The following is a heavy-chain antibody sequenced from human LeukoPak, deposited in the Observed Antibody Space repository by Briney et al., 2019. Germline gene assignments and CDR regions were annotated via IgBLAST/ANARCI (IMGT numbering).Heavy chain of an antibody. V-gene: IGHV4-59*01. Sequence: SETLSLTCTVSGGSISSYYWSWIRQPPGKGLEWIGYIYYSGSTNYNPSLKSRVTISVDTSKNQFSLKLSSVTAADTAVYYCARDESTVTSTLERFDYWGQGTLVTVSS. J-gene: IGHJ4*02. CDR3: ARDESTVTSTLERFDY. CDR2: IYYSGST. D-gene: IGHD4-11*01. CDR1: GGSISSYY.